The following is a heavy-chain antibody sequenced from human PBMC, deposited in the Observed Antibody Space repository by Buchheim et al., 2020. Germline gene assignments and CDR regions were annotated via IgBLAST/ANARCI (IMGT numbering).Heavy chain of an antibody. V-gene: IGHV3-48*01. D-gene: IGHD1-14*01. CDR2: ISHNSRTI. J-gene: IGHJ4*02. CDR1: GFTFSTYV. Sequence: EVQLVQSGGGLVQPGGSLRLSCAASGFTFSTYVMNWVRQAPGKGLEWVSYISHNSRTIYYADSVKGRFTISRDNAKDSLFLQMNSLRAEDTAVYYCATEPYYFDYWGQGIL. CDR3: ATEPYYFDY.